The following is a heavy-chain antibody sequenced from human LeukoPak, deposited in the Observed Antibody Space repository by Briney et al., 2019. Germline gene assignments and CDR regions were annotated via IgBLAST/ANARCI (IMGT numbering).Heavy chain of an antibody. V-gene: IGHV3-11*05. CDR3: ARGGATSDY. CDR1: GFTFRDFY. CDR2: IGNSTDI. J-gene: IGHJ4*02. D-gene: IGHD1-26*01. Sequence: RGSLRLSCAASGFTFRDFYMSWIRQAPGKGLEWVSCIGNSTDIKYADSVKGRFTISRDNAKNSLFLQMNSLRAEDTAVYYCARGGATSDYWGQGTLVTVSS.